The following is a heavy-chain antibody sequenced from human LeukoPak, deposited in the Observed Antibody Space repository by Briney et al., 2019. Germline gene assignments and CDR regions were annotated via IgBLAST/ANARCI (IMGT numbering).Heavy chain of an antibody. CDR2: IKRKSDGGTI. D-gene: IGHD4-17*01. Sequence: PGGSLRLSCAASGFTFSDYYMSWIRQAPGKGLEWVGRIKRKSDGGTIDYGAAVKGRFTISRDDAKNTLYLQMDSLKSEDTAVYYCTTYDYGDYYFFYGMDVWGQGNTVTVSS. CDR3: TTYDYGDYYFFYGMDV. J-gene: IGHJ6*02. V-gene: IGHV3-15*01. CDR1: GFTFSDYY.